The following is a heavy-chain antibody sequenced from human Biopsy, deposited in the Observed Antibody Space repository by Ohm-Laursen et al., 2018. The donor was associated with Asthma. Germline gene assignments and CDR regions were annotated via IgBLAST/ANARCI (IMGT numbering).Heavy chain of an antibody. CDR3: ARAVDYSHYYGIDV. CDR2: ISVYNGNT. V-gene: IGHV1-18*01. CDR1: GYTFNSAG. D-gene: IGHD3-10*01. J-gene: IGHJ6*02. Sequence: SSVKVSCKPSGYTFNSAGITWVRQAPGQGLEWMGWISVYNGNTKVAQKLQDRITMITDTSTSTAYMELRSLRSDDTAVYFCARAVDYSHYYGIDVWGQGTTVTVS.